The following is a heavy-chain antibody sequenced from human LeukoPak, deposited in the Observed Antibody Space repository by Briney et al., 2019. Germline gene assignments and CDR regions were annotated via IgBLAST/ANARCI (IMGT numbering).Heavy chain of an antibody. Sequence: ASVKVSCKASGYTFTSYYMHWVRQAPGQGLEWMGIVNPSSISASYAQRFQGRVTMTRDTSTSTVSMELSSLRSDDTAVYYCASVYQHGMDVWGQGTTVTVSS. J-gene: IGHJ6*02. V-gene: IGHV1-46*01. CDR3: ASVYQHGMDV. CDR1: GYTFTSYY. D-gene: IGHD2-2*01. CDR2: VNPSSISA.